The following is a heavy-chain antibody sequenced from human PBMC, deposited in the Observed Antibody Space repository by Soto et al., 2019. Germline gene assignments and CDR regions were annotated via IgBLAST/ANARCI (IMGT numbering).Heavy chain of an antibody. D-gene: IGHD2-2*01. Sequence: SVKVSCKASVGTFSSYAISWVRQAPGQGLEWMGGMISIFGTANYAQKSQGRVTITADESTSTAYMELSSLRSEDTAVYYCASRDCSSTSCTMIYYYYGMDVWGQGTTVTVSS. J-gene: IGHJ6*02. CDR2: MISIFGTA. CDR3: ASRDCSSTSCTMIYYYYGMDV. V-gene: IGHV1-69*13. CDR1: VGTFSSYA.